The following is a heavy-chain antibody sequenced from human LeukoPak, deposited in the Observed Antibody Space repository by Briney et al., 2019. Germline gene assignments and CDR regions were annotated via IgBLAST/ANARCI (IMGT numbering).Heavy chain of an antibody. V-gene: IGHV1-46*01. D-gene: IGHD3-16*02. Sequence: ASVKVSCKAFGYTFTSNYMHWVRQAPGQGPEWMGVISPSGGSTTYAQKFQGRVTLTRDMSTSTDYLELSSLRSEDTAVYYCAREAYYDYVWGSYRLYYFDYWGQGTLVTVSS. J-gene: IGHJ4*02. CDR2: ISPSGGST. CDR1: GYTFTSNY. CDR3: AREAYYDYVWGSYRLYYFDY.